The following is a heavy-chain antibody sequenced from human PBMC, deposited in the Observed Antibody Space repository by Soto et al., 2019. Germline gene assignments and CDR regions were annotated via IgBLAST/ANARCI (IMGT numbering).Heavy chain of an antibody. Sequence: PSETLSLTCTFSGVSISNSSYYWGWIRRPPGKGLEWIGTIYYSGITYYNPSLKSRVTISVDTSKNQFSLKLTSVTAADTAVYYCARHGSNWGQGTLVTVS. CDR1: GVSISNSSYY. CDR3: ARHGSN. V-gene: IGHV4-39*01. CDR2: IYYSGIT. J-gene: IGHJ4*02.